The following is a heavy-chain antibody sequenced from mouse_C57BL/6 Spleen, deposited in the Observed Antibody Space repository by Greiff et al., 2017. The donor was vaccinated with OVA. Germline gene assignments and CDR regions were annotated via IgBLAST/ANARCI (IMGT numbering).Heavy chain of an antibody. J-gene: IGHJ2*01. V-gene: IGHV1-26*01. D-gene: IGHD2-3*01. CDR3: ARQGGYSYFDY. Sequence: VQLQQSGPELVKPGASVKISCKASGYTFTDYYMNWVKQSHGKSLEWIGDINPNNGGTSYNQKFKGKATLTVDKSSSTAYMELRSLTSEDSAVYYCARQGGYSYFDYWGQGTTLTVSS. CDR1: GYTFTDYY. CDR2: INPNNGGT.